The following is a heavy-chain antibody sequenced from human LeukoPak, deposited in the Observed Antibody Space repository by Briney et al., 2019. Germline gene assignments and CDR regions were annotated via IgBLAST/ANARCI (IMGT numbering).Heavy chain of an antibody. J-gene: IGHJ3*02. D-gene: IGHD2-21*02. V-gene: IGHV4-34*01. CDR2: INHSGST. Sequence: GSLRLSCAASGFTFSDNYMSWIRQSPGKGLEWIGEINHSGSTTYSPSLKSRVTISVDKSKNQFSLRLSSVTAADTAIYYCARVGYPTQRRVLSAVTVPTAGAFDIWGQGTLVTVSS. CDR1: GFTFSDNY. CDR3: ARVGYPTQRRVLSAVTVPTAGAFDI.